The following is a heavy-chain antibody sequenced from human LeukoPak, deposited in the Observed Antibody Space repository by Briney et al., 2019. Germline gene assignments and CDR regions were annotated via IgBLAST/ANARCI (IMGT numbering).Heavy chain of an antibody. CDR3: ATLWDYDILTGYQGYFDY. CDR2: IYTSGST. V-gene: IGHV4-4*07. J-gene: IGHJ4*02. Sequence: SDSLYITCTASGGSISSYYWSWIRQPAGKGLEWIGRIYTSGSTNYNPSLKSRVTMSVDTSKNQFSLKLSSVTAADTAVYYCATLWDYDILTGYQGYFDYWGQGTLVTVSS. CDR1: GGSISSYY. D-gene: IGHD3-9*01.